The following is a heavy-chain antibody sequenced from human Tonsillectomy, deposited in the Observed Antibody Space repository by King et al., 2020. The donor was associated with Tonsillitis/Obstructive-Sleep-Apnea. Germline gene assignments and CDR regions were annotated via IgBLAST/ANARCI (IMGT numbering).Heavy chain of an antibody. CDR2: ISSSGSYI. J-gene: IGHJ4*02. D-gene: IGHD2-15*01. CDR1: GFTFSSYS. V-gene: IGHV3-21*01. Sequence: VPLVESGGGLVKPGGSLRLSCAASGFTFSSYSMNWVRQAPGKGLEWVSSISSSGSYIHYADSVKGRFTISRDNAKNSLYLQMNSLRADDTAVYYCARDSTVVVVAATPYFDYWGQGTLVTVSS. CDR3: ARDSTVVVVAATPYFDY.